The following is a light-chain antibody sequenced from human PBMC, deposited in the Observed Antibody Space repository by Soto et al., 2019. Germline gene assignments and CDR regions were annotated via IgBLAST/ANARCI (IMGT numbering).Light chain of an antibody. CDR1: QGIKND. CDR2: AVS. V-gene: IGKV1-17*01. Sequence: DIQMTQSPSSLSASVGDGVTITCRASQGIKNDLAWYRQKPGKAPKRLIYAVSSLQSEVPSRFSGSGSGTEFTLTIRSLQTEDVATYYCLQHHSYPQTFGQGTKVDIK. CDR3: LQHHSYPQT. J-gene: IGKJ1*01.